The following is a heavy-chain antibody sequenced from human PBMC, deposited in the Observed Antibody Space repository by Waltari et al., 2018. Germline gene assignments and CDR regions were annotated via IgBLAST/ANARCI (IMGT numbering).Heavy chain of an antibody. Sequence: EVQLLESGRGLVQPGGSLRLSCAASGSTFSSHAMSWCRQAPGKVLEWGSAIRGSGGSTYYADSVKGRFTISRDTYKNPLYLQMNSLRAEDTAVYYCAKDPIWGYSYGGGQGTLVTVSS. V-gene: IGHV3-23*01. CDR3: AKDPIWGYSYG. CDR1: GSTFSSHA. J-gene: IGHJ4*02. CDR2: IRGSGGST. D-gene: IGHD5-18*01.